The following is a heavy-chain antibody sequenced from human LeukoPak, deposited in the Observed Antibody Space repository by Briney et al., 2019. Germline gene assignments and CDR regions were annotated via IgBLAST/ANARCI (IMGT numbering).Heavy chain of an antibody. CDR2: ISSSGSAT. CDR3: ASVRAAYYYGMDV. J-gene: IGHJ6*02. CDR1: GFTFSSYE. D-gene: IGHD3-10*02. Sequence: GGSLRLSCAASGFTFSSYEMNWVRQAPGKGLEWVSYISSSGSATYYADSVRGRFTVSRDNAKNSLSLQMNSLRAEDTAVYYCASVRAAYYYGMDVWGRGTTVTVSS. V-gene: IGHV3-48*03.